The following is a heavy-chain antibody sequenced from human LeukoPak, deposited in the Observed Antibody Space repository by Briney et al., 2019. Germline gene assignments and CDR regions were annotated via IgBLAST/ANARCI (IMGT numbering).Heavy chain of an antibody. D-gene: IGHD3-22*01. CDR3: TRDNYDSSGSAFDY. J-gene: IGHJ4*02. Sequence: GGSLRLSCTASGFTFGDYAMSWVRQAPGKGLEWVGFIRSEAYGGTTEYAASVKGRFTISRDDSKSIAYLQMNSLKTEDTAVYYCTRDNYDSSGSAFDYWGQGTLVTVSS. CDR1: GFTFGDYA. V-gene: IGHV3-49*04. CDR2: IRSEAYGGTT.